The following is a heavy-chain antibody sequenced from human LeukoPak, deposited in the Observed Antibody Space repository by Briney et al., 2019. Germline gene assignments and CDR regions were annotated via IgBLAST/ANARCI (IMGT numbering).Heavy chain of an antibody. CDR2: ISSSSSYI. J-gene: IGHJ4*02. V-gene: IGHV3-21*01. D-gene: IGHD2-21*02. CDR1: GFTFSSYS. CDR3: AREQTRGGDLDD. Sequence: GGSLRLSCAASGFTFSSYSMNWVRQAPGKGLEWVSSISSSSSYIYYADSVKGRFTISRDNARNSLYLQMYSLRVEDTAVYYCAREQTRGGDLDDWGQGARVTVSS.